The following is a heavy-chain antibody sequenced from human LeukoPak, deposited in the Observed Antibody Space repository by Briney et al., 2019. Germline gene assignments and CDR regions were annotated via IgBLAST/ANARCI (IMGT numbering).Heavy chain of an antibody. CDR3: ARESGGGSDQAVAFDI. CDR1: GGSISSSLYH. D-gene: IGHD3-16*01. V-gene: IGHV4-39*07. CDR2: IYYTGNT. J-gene: IGHJ3*02. Sequence: SETLSLTCAVSGGSISSSLYHWGWIRQPPGKGLEWIGNIYYTGNTNYSPSLKSRLTISIDTSRSQFSLKLTSVTAADTAVYYCARESGGGSDQAVAFDIWGQGTMVTVSS.